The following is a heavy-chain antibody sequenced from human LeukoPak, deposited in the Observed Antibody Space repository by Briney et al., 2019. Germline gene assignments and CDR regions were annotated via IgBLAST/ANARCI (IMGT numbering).Heavy chain of an antibody. D-gene: IGHD3-10*01. CDR2: INAGNGNT. V-gene: IGHV1-3*03. Sequence: ASVKVSCKASGYTFTSYAMHWVRQAPGQRLEWMGWINAGNGNTKYSQEFQGRVTITRDTSASTAYMELSSLRSEDTAVYYCARVPRVRETFYYFDYWGQGTLVTVSS. J-gene: IGHJ4*02. CDR1: GYTFTSYA. CDR3: ARVPRVRETFYYFDY.